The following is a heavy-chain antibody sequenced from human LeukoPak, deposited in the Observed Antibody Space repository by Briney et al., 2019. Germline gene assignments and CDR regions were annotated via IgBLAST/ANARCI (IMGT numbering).Heavy chain of an antibody. CDR1: GGSISSYS. Sequence: SETLSLTCSVSGGSISSYSWTWIRQSPGKGLEWIGNIFYSGSTYYGPSLKSRLTISLDTSRNQFSLKLNSVTAADTAVYYCAKSNGYGLIDIWGQGTMVTVSS. J-gene: IGHJ3*02. D-gene: IGHD3-10*01. CDR3: AKSNGYGLIDI. V-gene: IGHV4-59*12. CDR2: IFYSGST.